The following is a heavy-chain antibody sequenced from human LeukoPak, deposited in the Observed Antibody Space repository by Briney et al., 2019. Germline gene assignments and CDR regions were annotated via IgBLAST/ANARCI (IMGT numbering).Heavy chain of an antibody. CDR1: GFTFSDYY. V-gene: IGHV3-11*01. CDR3: ARARYSNTWFDY. Sequence: GGSLRLSCASSGFTFSDYYMSWIRQAPGKGLEWVSCTSSSGSTMYYADSVKGRFTISRDNAKNSLYLQMNSLRAEDTAVYYCARARYSNTWFDYWGQGALLTVSS. D-gene: IGHD6-13*01. CDR2: TSSSGSTM. J-gene: IGHJ4*02.